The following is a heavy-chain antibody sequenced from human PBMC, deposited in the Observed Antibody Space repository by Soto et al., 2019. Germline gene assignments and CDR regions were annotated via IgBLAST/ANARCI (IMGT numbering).Heavy chain of an antibody. CDR3: ARELITMIVVVILPDYYYGMDV. D-gene: IGHD3-22*01. J-gene: IGHJ6*02. V-gene: IGHV4-34*01. CDR1: GGSFSGYY. CDR2: INHSGST. Sequence: SETLSLTCAVYGGSFSGYYWSWIRQPPGKGLEWIGEINHSGSTNYNPSLKSRVTISVDTSKNQFSLKLSSVTAADTAVYYCARELITMIVVVILPDYYYGMDVWGQGITVTVSS.